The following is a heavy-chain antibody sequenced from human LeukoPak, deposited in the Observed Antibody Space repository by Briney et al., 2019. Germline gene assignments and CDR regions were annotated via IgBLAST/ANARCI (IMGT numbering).Heavy chain of an antibody. CDR2: FDPEDGET. D-gene: IGHD3-3*01. Sequence: ASVKVSCKVSGYTLTELSMHWVRQAPGKGLEWMGGFDPEDGETIYAQKFQGRVTMTEDTSTDTAYMELSSLRSEDTAVYYCATRITTFGVVTHLDYWGQGTLVTVSS. J-gene: IGHJ4*02. V-gene: IGHV1-24*01. CDR1: GYTLTELS. CDR3: ATRITTFGVVTHLDY.